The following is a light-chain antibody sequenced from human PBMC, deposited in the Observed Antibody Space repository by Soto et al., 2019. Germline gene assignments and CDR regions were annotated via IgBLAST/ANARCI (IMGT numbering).Light chain of an antibody. Sequence: QSALTQPRSVSGSPGQSVSISCTGTSSDVGGYDYVSWYQQHPGKAPKVMIYDVSKRPSGVPDRFSGSKSGNTASLTISGLQAEDEADYYCCSYAGSYTKVFGPGTKLTVL. J-gene: IGLJ1*01. CDR2: DVS. V-gene: IGLV2-11*01. CDR1: SSDVGGYDY. CDR3: CSYAGSYTKV.